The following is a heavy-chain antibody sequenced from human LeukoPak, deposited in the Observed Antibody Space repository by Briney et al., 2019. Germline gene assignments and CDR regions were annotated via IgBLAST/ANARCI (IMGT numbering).Heavy chain of an antibody. CDR3: ARSAHYYYDSASYGVAFDV. V-gene: IGHV4-59*07. CDR2: IFYTVIT. Sequence: SDTLSLTCTVSGGSLSSYYWSWIRQPPGTRLEWIGNIFYTVITKYYPSLTSRLTISVDTSKNQFSLKLSSVTAADTAMYYCARSAHYYYDSASYGVAFDVWGQGTLVTGSS. J-gene: IGHJ3*01. D-gene: IGHD3-22*01. CDR1: GGSLSSYY.